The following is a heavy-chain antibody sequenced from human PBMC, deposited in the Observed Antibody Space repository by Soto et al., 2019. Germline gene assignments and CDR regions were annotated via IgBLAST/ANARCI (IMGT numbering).Heavy chain of an antibody. D-gene: IGHD3-10*01. CDR1: GFTFSSYA. CDR2: ISGSGGST. CDR3: AKDPLLWLGQILPHY. V-gene: IGHV3-23*01. Sequence: PGGSLRLSCAASGFTFSSYAMSWVRQAPGKGLEWVSAISGSGGSTYYADSVKGRFTISRDNSKNTLYLQMNSLRAEDTAVYYCAKDPLLWLGQILPHYWGQGTLVTVPS. J-gene: IGHJ4*02.